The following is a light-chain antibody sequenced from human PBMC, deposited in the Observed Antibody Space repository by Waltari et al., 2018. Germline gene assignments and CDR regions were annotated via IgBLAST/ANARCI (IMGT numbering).Light chain of an antibody. J-gene: IGKJ3*01. CDR3: QQRSNWAFT. CDR2: DAS. CDR1: QSVSSY. Sequence: EIVLRQSPATLSLSPGERATLSCRASQSVSSYLAWYQRKPGQAPRLLIYDASNRATGIPARFSGSGSGTDFTLTISSLEPEDFAVYYCQQRSNWAFTFGPGTKVDIK. V-gene: IGKV3-11*01.